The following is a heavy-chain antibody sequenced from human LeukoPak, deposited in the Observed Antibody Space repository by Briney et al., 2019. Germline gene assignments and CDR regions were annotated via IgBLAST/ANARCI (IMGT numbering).Heavy chain of an antibody. V-gene: IGHV3-30-3*01. Sequence: GRSLRLSCAASGFTFSSYAMHWVRQAPGKGLEWVAVISYDGSNNYYADSVKSRFTISRDNSKNTLYLQMNSLRAEDTAVYYCAREVAIVVVVAATPSGLDYWGQGTLVTVSS. CDR2: ISYDGSNN. CDR1: GFTFSSYA. CDR3: AREVAIVVVVAATPSGLDY. D-gene: IGHD2-15*01. J-gene: IGHJ4*02.